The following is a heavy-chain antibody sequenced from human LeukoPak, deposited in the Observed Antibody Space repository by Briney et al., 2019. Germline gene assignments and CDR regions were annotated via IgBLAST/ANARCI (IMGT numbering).Heavy chain of an antibody. J-gene: IGHJ4*02. CDR3: ARVRLADERAWAY. D-gene: IGHD3-3*02. Sequence: GALVKVSCKASGYTFSDFYIHWVRQAPGQGLEYVGWITPKSGDTYSPQRFQGRVTMTRDASISTAYMELSSLRSDDTAAYFCARVRLADERAWAYWGQGTLVTVSS. CDR1: GYTFSDFY. V-gene: IGHV1-2*02. CDR2: ITPKSGDT.